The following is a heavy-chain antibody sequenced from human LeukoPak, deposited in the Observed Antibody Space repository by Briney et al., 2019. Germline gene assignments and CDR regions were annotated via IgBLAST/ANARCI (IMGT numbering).Heavy chain of an antibody. CDR2: IKQDGSEK. CDR3: ARVVPKNLLSFGLNYYYMDV. CDR1: GFTFSSYW. D-gene: IGHD3-10*01. J-gene: IGHJ6*03. Sequence: PGGSLRLSCAASGFTFSSYWMSWVRQAPGKGLEWVANIKQDGSEKHYEDSVKGRFTISRDNAKNSLCLQMNSLRAEDTAVYYCARVVPKNLLSFGLNYYYMDVWGKGTTVTISS. V-gene: IGHV3-7*01.